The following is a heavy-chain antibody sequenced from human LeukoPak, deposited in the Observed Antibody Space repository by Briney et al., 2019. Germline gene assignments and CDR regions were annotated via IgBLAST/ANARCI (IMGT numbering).Heavy chain of an antibody. V-gene: IGHV3-23*01. CDR1: GFTFSSYA. J-gene: IGHJ6*03. CDR2: ISGSGGST. Sequence: GGSLRLSCAASGFTFSSYATSWVRQAPGKGLEWVSAISGSGGSTYYADSVKGRFTISRDNSKNTLYLQMNSLRAEDTAVYYCAKDDPIVVVPLIGYMDVWGKGTTVTVSS. D-gene: IGHD2-2*01. CDR3: AKDDPIVVVPLIGYMDV.